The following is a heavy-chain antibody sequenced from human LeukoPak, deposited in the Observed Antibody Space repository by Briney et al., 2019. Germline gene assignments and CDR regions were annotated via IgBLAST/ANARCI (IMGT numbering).Heavy chain of an antibody. D-gene: IGHD3-3*01. J-gene: IGHJ5*02. CDR2: INWNGGST. CDR1: GFTFDDYG. Sequence: PGGSLRLSCEVSGFTFDDYGMNWVRQPPGKGLEWISDINWNGGSTSYAASVRGRFTVSRDNAKNLLYLQMTSLRVEDTALYYCASRKDFADFGSAYYPLDHWGQGTLVTVS. CDR3: ASRKDFADFGSAYYPLDH. V-gene: IGHV3-20*04.